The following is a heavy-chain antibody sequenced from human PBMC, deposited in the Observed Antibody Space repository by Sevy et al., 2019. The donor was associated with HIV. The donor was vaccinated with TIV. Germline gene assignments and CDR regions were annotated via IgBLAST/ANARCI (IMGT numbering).Heavy chain of an antibody. D-gene: IGHD4-17*01. V-gene: IGHV3-53*01. CDR2: IYSGGSK. CDR1: GFTVSSNY. J-gene: IGHJ4*02. Sequence: GGSLRLSCAASGFTVSSNYMSWVRQAPGKGLEWVSVIYSGGSKYYADSVKGRFNVSRDNSKNTLYLQMNSLRAEDTAVYYCTSDYGDYDVYWGQGTLVTVSS. CDR3: TSDYGDYDVY.